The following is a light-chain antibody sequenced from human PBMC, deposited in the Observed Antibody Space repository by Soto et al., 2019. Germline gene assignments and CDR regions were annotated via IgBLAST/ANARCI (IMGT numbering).Light chain of an antibody. J-gene: IGKJ2*03. V-gene: IGKV1-39*01. CDR2: AAS. CDR3: QHGYVAPYS. Sequence: DVRMTQSPSSVSASIGDTVTITCRASQDINVYLNWYQQKPGEVPKLLIYAASTLHSGVPSRFTGSGSETDFTLTIRSLHPEDFATYYCQHGYVAPYSFGQGTKVDI. CDR1: QDINVY.